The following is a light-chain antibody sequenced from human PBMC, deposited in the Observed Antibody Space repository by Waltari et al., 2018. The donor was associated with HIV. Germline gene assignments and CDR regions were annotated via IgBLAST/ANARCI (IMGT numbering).Light chain of an antibody. CDR1: SNDVGSSNY. Sequence: QSALTQPASVSGSPGQSITISCTGTSNDVGSSNYVSWHQQHPGQAPQLILHDVSDRPSAISTRFSGSKSGNTASLTISGLQTEDEADYYCSSYTSSTTYVFGTGTRVTVL. V-gene: IGLV2-14*03. CDR2: DVS. CDR3: SSYTSSTTYV. J-gene: IGLJ1*01.